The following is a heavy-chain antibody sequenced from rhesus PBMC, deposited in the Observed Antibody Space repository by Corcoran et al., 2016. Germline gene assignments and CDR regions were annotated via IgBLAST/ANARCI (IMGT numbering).Heavy chain of an antibody. V-gene: IGHV4-169*02. J-gene: IGHJ3*01. CDR1: GGSISSSY. CDR3: ASVAAADDAFDF. CDR2: SYGSGSST. Sequence: QLQLQESGPGLVKPSETLSVTCAVSGGSISSSYWSWIRQAPGKGLEWIGESYGSGSSTNSNPSPKSRVTLSVDPSKNQLSLKLSSVTAADTAVYYCASVAAADDAFDFWGQGLRVTVSS. D-gene: IGHD6-25*01.